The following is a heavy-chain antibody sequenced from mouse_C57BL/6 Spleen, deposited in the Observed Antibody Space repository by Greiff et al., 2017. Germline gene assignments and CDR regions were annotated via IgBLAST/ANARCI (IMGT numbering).Heavy chain of an antibody. Sequence: QVQLQQPGAELVRPGTSVKLSCKASGYTFTSYWMHWVKQRPGQGLEWIGVIDPSDSYTNYNQKFKGKATLTVDTSSSTAYMQLSSLTSEDSAVYYCARSLDSSGYELYYWGQGTTLTVSS. J-gene: IGHJ2*01. V-gene: IGHV1-59*01. CDR1: GYTFTSYW. CDR3: ARSLDSSGYELYY. CDR2: IDPSDSYT. D-gene: IGHD3-2*02.